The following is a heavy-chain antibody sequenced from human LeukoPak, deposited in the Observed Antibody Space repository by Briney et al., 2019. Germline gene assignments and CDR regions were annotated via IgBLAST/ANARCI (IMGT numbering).Heavy chain of an antibody. CDR2: ISGYNGNT. J-gene: IGHJ3*02. Sequence: ASVKVSCKASGYTFTSYGISWVRQAPGQGLEWMGWISGYNGNTKYAQKLQGRVTMTTDTSTSTAYMELRSLRSDDTAVYYCAGGSSSHLYDAFDIWGQGTMVTVSS. D-gene: IGHD6-6*01. CDR3: AGGSSSHLYDAFDI. V-gene: IGHV1-18*01. CDR1: GYTFTSYG.